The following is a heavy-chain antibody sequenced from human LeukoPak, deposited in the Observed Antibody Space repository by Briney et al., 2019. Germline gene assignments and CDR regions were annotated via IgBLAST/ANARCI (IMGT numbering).Heavy chain of an antibody. D-gene: IGHD2-21*02. CDR3: ARGPPYIVVVTPIGFFHY. V-gene: IGHV4-34*01. CDR2: INHSGST. CDR1: GGSISSYY. J-gene: IGHJ4*02. Sequence: PSETLSLTCTVSGGSISSYYWSWMRQPPGKGLEWIGEINHSGSTNYNPSLKSRVTISVDTSKNQFSLKLSSVTAADTAVYYCARGPPYIVVVTPIGFFHYWGQGTLVTVSS.